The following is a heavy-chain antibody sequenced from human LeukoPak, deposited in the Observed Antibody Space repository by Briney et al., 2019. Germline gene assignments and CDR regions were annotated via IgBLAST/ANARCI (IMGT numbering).Heavy chain of an antibody. D-gene: IGHD2-2*01. Sequence: SQTLSLTCAISGDSVSSNSVTWNWIRQSPSRGLEWLGRTYYRSTWYNDYAVSVRGRITVNPDTSKDQFSLHLNSVTPEDTAVYYCARRLTQYDCFDPWGQGILVTVSS. J-gene: IGHJ5*02. CDR1: GDSVSSNSVT. CDR2: TYYRSTWYN. V-gene: IGHV6-1*01. CDR3: ARRLTQYDCFDP.